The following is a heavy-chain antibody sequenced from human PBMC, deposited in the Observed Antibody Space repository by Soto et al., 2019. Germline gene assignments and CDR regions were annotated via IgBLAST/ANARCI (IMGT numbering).Heavy chain of an antibody. Sequence: EVQLLESGGGLVQPGGSLRLSCAASGFTFSSYAMSWVRQAPGKGLEWVSAVSGRGGSTYYADSVKGRFTISRDNSKNTLYLQMNSLRAEDTAVYYCAKDTPVWAAAGRGLDYWGQGTLVTVSS. CDR2: VSGRGGST. D-gene: IGHD6-13*01. CDR3: AKDTPVWAAAGRGLDY. J-gene: IGHJ4*02. V-gene: IGHV3-23*01. CDR1: GFTFSSYA.